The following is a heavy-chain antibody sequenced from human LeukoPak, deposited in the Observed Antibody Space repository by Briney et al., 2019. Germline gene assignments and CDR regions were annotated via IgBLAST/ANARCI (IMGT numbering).Heavy chain of an antibody. D-gene: IGHD3-10*01. CDR3: AGDFYYGSGRYDY. V-gene: IGHV3-48*03. J-gene: IGHJ4*02. CDR2: ISSSGSTI. Sequence: GGALRLSCAASGFTFSSYEMNWVRQAPGKGLEWVSYISSSGSTIYYADSVKGRFTISRDNAKNSLYLQMNSLRAEDTAVYYCAGDFYYGSGRYDYWGQGTLVTVSS. CDR1: GFTFSSYE.